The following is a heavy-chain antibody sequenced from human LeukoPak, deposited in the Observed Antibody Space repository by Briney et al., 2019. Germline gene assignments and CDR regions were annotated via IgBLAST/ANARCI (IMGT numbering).Heavy chain of an antibody. Sequence: GRSLRLSCAASGFTFDDYAMHWVRQAPGKGLEWVSGISWNSGSIGYADSVKGRFTISRDNAKNSLYLQMNSLRAEDMALYYCAKAATASSGFDYWGQGTLVTVSS. CDR2: ISWNSGSI. CDR3: AKAATASSGFDY. CDR1: GFTFDDYA. J-gene: IGHJ4*02. V-gene: IGHV3-9*03. D-gene: IGHD5-12*01.